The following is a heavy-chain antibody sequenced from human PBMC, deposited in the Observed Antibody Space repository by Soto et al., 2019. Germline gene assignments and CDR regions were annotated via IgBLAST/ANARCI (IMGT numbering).Heavy chain of an antibody. CDR3: ASSRWMAAAGTGYYYYGMDV. Sequence: GGSLRLSCAASGFTVSSNHRSWVRQAPGKGLECVSVIYSGGSTYYADSVKGRFTISRDNSKNTLYLQMNSLRAEDTAVYYCASSRWMAAAGTGYYYYGMDVWGQGTTVTVYS. CDR2: IYSGGST. V-gene: IGHV3-53*01. J-gene: IGHJ6*02. CDR1: GFTVSSNH. D-gene: IGHD6-13*01.